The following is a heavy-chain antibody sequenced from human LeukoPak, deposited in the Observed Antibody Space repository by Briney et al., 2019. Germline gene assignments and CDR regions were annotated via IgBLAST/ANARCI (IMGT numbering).Heavy chain of an antibody. J-gene: IGHJ4*02. V-gene: IGHV3-7*01. CDR3: LAGGGY. CDR2: IKPDGSET. CDR1: GLTLRTHW. Sequence: GGSLRLSCAASGLTLRTHWMNWVRQAPGKGLEWVANIKPDGSETYYVDSVKGRFTVTRDNAQSSLHLQMDNLRGEDTAVYYCLAGGGYWGQGTLVTVSS. D-gene: IGHD3-10*01.